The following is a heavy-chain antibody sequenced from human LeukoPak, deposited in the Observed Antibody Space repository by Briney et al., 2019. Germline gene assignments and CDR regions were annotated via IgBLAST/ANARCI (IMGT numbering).Heavy chain of an antibody. CDR3: ARSHSVWTSFDY. J-gene: IGHJ4*02. V-gene: IGHV4-59*01. CDR2: NYNNGST. D-gene: IGHD3/OR15-3a*01. CDR1: GGSISSYY. Sequence: SETLSLTCTVSGGSISSYYWSWIRQPPGKGLEWIGYNYNNGSTNYNPSLKGRVTISVDTSKNQFSLKLSSVTAADTAVYYCARSHSVWTSFDYWGQGTLVTVSS.